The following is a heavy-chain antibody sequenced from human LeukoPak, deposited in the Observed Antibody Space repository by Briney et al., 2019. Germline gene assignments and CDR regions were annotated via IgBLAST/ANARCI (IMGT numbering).Heavy chain of an antibody. Sequence: SETLSLTCAVYGGSFSGYYWSWIRQPPGKGLEWIGEINHSGSTNYNPSLKSRVTISVDTSKNQFSLKLSSVTAADTAVYHCARALRGAAAGNYYFDSWGQGTLVTVSS. CDR3: ARALRGAAAGNYYFDS. CDR2: INHSGST. V-gene: IGHV4-34*01. J-gene: IGHJ4*02. CDR1: GGSFSGYY. D-gene: IGHD6-13*01.